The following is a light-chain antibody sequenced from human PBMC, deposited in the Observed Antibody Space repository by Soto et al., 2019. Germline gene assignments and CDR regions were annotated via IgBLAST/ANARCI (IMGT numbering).Light chain of an antibody. J-gene: IGLJ1*01. Sequence: QSVLTQPASVSGSPGQSITISCTGTSSDVGGYNYVSWYQQHPGKAPKLMIYEVSNRPSGVSNRFSASKSGNTASLTISGLQAEDEADYYCSSYTISSTYVFGTGTKVTV. CDR3: SSYTISSTYV. CDR2: EVS. CDR1: SSDVGGYNY. V-gene: IGLV2-14*01.